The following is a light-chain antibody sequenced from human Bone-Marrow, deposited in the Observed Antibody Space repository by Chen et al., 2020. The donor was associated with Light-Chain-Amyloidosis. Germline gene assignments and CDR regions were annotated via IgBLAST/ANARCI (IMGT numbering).Light chain of an antibody. CDR3: QSADSSGTYAVI. Sequence: SYELTQPPSVSVSPGQTARITCSGDDLPTKYAYWYQQKPGQAPVLVIHRDTARPSGISARFSGSSSGTTATLTISGVQAEDEADSHCQSADSSGTYAVIFGGGTKLTVL. CDR1: DLPTKY. J-gene: IGLJ2*01. V-gene: IGLV3-25*03. CDR2: RDT.